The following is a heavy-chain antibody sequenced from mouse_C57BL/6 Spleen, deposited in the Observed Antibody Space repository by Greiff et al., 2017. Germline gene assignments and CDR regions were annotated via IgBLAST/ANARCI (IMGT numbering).Heavy chain of an antibody. J-gene: IGHJ2*01. CDR2: IYPRDGST. CDR1: GYTFTDHT. CDR3: ARNYYGSSYVDY. V-gene: IGHV1-78*01. Sequence: QVQLQQSDAELVKPGASVKISCKVSGYTFTDHTIHWMKQRPEQGLEWIGYIYPRDGSTKYNEKFKGKATLTADKSSSTAYMQLNSLTSEDAAVYFWARNYYGSSYVDYWGQGTTLTVSS. D-gene: IGHD1-1*01.